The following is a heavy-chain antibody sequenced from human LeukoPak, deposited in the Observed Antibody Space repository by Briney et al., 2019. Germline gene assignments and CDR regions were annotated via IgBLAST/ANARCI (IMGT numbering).Heavy chain of an antibody. CDR1: GGSISSYY. CDR2: IYYSGST. D-gene: IGHD4-11*01. V-gene: IGHV4-59*12. CDR3: ARGTVTTDY. J-gene: IGHJ4*02. Sequence: SETLSLTCTVSGGSISSYYWTWLRQPPGKGLEWIGYIYYSGSTNYNPSLKSRVTISVDKSKKQFSLKLSSVTAADTAVYYCARGTVTTDYWGQGTLVTVSS.